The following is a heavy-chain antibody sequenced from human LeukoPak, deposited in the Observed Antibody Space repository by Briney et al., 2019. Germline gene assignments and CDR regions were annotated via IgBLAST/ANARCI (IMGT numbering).Heavy chain of an antibody. CDR3: TSQPALVLRFSRYYYGMDV. V-gene: IGHV3-73*01. Sequence: GGSLRLSCAASGFTFSGSAMHWVRQVSGKGLEWVGRIRSKANSYATAYAASVKGRFTISRDDSKNTAYLQMNSLKTEDTAVYYCTSQPALVLRFSRYYYGMDVWGQGTTVTVSS. D-gene: IGHD3-3*01. J-gene: IGHJ6*02. CDR1: GFTFSGSA. CDR2: IRSKANSYAT.